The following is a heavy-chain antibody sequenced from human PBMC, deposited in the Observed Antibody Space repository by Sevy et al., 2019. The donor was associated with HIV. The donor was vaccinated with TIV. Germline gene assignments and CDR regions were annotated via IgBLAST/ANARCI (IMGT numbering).Heavy chain of an antibody. Sequence: GGSLRLSCAASGFTFSNAWMSWVRQAPGKGLEWVGRIKSKTDVGTTDYAAPVKGSFTISRDDSKNTLYLKMNSLKTEDTAVYYCTTDQMGYDYSNYYYYYYMDVWGKGTTVTVSS. CDR3: TTDQMGYDYSNYYYYYYMDV. J-gene: IGHJ6*03. CDR2: IKSKTDVGTT. V-gene: IGHV3-15*01. CDR1: GFTFSNAW. D-gene: IGHD4-4*01.